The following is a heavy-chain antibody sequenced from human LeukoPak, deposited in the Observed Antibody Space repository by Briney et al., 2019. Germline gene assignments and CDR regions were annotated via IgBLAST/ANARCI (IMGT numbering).Heavy chain of an antibody. V-gene: IGHV3-7*01. CDR3: TTPDESSGTN. J-gene: IGHJ4*02. CDR1: GFTFRNFW. Sequence: GGSLRLSCAASGFTFRNFWMSWVRQAPGKGLEWLANVRQDGSETYYLDSVKGRFTISRDNAKNSLYLEMNSLRGEDTAVYYCTTPDESSGTNWGQGTLVTVSS. CDR2: VRQDGSET. D-gene: IGHD3-22*01.